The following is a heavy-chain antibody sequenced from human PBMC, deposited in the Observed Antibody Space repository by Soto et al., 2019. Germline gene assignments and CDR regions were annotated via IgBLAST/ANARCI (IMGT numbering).Heavy chain of an antibody. Sequence: PSETLSLTCTVSGGSISSYYWSWIRQPPGKGLEWIGYIYYSGSTNYNPSLKSRVNISVDTSKNQFSLKLSSVTAADTAVYYCARRYGSAFDIWGQGTMVTVSS. CDR3: ARRYGSAFDI. V-gene: IGHV4-59*01. J-gene: IGHJ3*02. CDR2: IYYSGST. D-gene: IGHD3-10*01. CDR1: GGSISSYY.